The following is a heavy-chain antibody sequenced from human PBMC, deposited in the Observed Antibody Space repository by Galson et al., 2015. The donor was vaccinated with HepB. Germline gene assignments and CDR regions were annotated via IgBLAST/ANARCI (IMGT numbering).Heavy chain of an antibody. CDR2: INPSGGST. CDR3: ARDQAVVPAAAMDDAFDI. Sequence: SVKVSCKASGYTFTSYYMHWVRQAPGQGLEWMGIINPSGGSTSYAQKFQGRVTMTRDTSTSTVYMELSSLRSEDTAVYYCARDQAVVPAAAMDDAFDIWGQGTMVTVSS. V-gene: IGHV1-46*03. CDR1: GYTFTSYY. J-gene: IGHJ3*02. D-gene: IGHD2-2*01.